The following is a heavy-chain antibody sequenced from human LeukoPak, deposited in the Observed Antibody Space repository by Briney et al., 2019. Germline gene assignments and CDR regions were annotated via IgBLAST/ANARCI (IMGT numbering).Heavy chain of an antibody. Sequence: GGSLRLSCSASGFTFSNYEMNWVRQAPGKGLEWVSYIASSGSTIHYADSVKGRFTISRDNAKSSLYLQMNSLRADDTAVYYCATSRGYFFRWFQHWGQGTLVTVPS. V-gene: IGHV3-48*03. CDR3: ATSRGYFFRWFQH. J-gene: IGHJ1*01. D-gene: IGHD3-22*01. CDR2: IASSGSTI. CDR1: GFTFSNYE.